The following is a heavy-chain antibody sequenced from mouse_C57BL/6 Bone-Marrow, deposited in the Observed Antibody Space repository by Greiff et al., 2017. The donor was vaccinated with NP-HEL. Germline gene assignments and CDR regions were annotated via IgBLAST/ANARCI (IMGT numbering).Heavy chain of an antibody. CDR2: IYPGDGDT. D-gene: IGHD1-1*01. V-gene: IGHV1-80*01. CDR1: GYAFSSYW. J-gene: IGHJ1*03. CDR3: ARFYGSSYVWYFDV. Sequence: VQLQQSGAELVKPGASVKISCKASGYAFSSYWMNWVKQRPGKGLEWIGQIYPGDGDTNYNGKFKGKATLTADKSSSTAYMQLSSLTSEDSAVYFCARFYGSSYVWYFDVWGTGTTVTVSS.